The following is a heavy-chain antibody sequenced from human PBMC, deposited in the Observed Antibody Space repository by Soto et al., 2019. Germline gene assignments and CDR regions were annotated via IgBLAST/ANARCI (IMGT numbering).Heavy chain of an antibody. D-gene: IGHD4-17*01. Sequence: QVLLQESGPGLVKPSQTLSVTCTVSGASISRGSYYWSWVRHHPGKGLEWIGYIHDSGTTYYNPSLKSRILISLDTSSNQFSLKLTSVTAADTAVYYCARRSPPVTPSSLDFWGQGLMVTVSS. V-gene: IGHV4-31*03. CDR2: IHDSGTT. CDR1: GASISRGSYY. J-gene: IGHJ3*01. CDR3: ARRSPPVTPSSLDF.